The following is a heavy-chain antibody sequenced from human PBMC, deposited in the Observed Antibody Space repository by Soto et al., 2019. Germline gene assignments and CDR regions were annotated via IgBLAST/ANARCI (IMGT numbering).Heavy chain of an antibody. V-gene: IGHV3-48*02. D-gene: IGHD5-18*01. CDR2: ISSSSSTI. J-gene: IGHJ3*02. CDR3: ARDRNKAMEPHDAFDI. CDR1: GFTFSSYS. Sequence: GGSLRLSCAASGFTFSSYSMNWVRQAPGKGLEWVSYISSSSSTIYYADSVKGRFTISRDNAKNSLYLQMNSLRDEDTAVYYCARDRNKAMEPHDAFDIWGQGTMVTV.